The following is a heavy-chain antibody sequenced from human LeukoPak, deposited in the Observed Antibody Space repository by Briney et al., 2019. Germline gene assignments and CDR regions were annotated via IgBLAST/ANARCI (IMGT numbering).Heavy chain of an antibody. CDR2: IESGSSV. J-gene: IGHJ5*02. CDR3: TRGRPREDTWFDP. V-gene: IGHV3-66*02. Sequence: GGSLRLSCAASGFTVSVNSLSWVRQAPGKGLEWVSVIESGSSVSYADSVKGRFTISRDNSKNTVFLQMNSLRPEDTSIYYCTRGRPREDTWFDPWGQGTLVAVSS. D-gene: IGHD1-26*01. CDR1: GFTVSVNS.